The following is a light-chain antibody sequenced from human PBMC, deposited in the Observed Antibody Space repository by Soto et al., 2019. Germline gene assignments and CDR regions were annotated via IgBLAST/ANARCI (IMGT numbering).Light chain of an antibody. J-gene: IGKJ2*02. V-gene: IGKV3-15*01. CDR2: GAS. CDR3: QQYNNWPRGT. Sequence: EIVMTQSPATLSVSPGERATLSCRASQSVSSNLAWYQQKPGQAPRLLIYGASTRATAIPARFSGSGSGTEFTLTISSLQSEDFAVYYCQQYNNWPRGTFGQGTKLEIK. CDR1: QSVSSN.